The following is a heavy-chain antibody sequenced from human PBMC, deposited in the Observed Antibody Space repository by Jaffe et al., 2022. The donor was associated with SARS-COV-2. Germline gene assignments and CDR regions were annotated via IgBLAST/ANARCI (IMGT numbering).Heavy chain of an antibody. CDR3: ARSTEGKFDY. Sequence: DVQLVQSGGGLVQPGGSLRLSCAASGFTFSVYSMNWVRQAPGKGLEWISYMTSDTKTIYYADSVAGRFTISRDNLGYSLSLHMNSLRDDDTAVYYCARSTEGKFDYWGQGTLVTVSS. CDR1: GFTFSVYS. CDR2: MTSDTKTI. V-gene: IGHV3-48*02. J-gene: IGHJ4*02. D-gene: IGHD3-10*01.